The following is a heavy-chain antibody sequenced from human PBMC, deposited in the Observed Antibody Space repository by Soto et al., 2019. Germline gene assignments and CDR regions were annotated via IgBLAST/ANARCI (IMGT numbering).Heavy chain of an antibody. CDR2: IYDSGST. CDR1: GCSISSYY. CDR3: ARRPGYGNAFDS. Sequence: SETLSLTCTVSGCSISSYYWNWVRQPPGKGLEWIGYIYDSGSTNYNPSLKSRVTISVDTSKNQFSLKLSSVTAADTAVYYCARRPGYGNAFDSWGQGTLVTAPQ. D-gene: IGHD5-12*01. V-gene: IGHV4-59*08. J-gene: IGHJ4*02.